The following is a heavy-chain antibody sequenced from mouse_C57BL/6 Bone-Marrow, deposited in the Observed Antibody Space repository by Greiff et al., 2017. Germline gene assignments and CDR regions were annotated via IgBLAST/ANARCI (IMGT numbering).Heavy chain of an antibody. V-gene: IGHV3-5*01. CDR3: ARDRGYYGHFDY. Sequence: EVKLQQSGPGLVKPSQTVFLTCTVTGISITTGNYRWSWIRQFPGNKLEWIGYIYYSGTITYNPSLTSRPTITRDTPTNQFFLEMNSLTAEDTATYYCARDRGYYGHFDYWGQGTTLTVSS. J-gene: IGHJ2*01. CDR1: GISITTGNYR. D-gene: IGHD1-1*01. CDR2: IYYSGTI.